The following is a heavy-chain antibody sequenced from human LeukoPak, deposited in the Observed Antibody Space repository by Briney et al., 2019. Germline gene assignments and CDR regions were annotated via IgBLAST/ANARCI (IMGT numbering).Heavy chain of an antibody. V-gene: IGHV4-39*01. D-gene: IGHD3-3*01. CDR1: GGSISSSRYY. CDR2: IYYRGST. CDR3: ARAMEESTIFGVVIMHFDD. Sequence: PSETLSLTCSLCGGSISSSRYYWGWIRQPPGRGLEWFGRIYYRGSTHYTPSLKSRVTRPVHTSKHPFSLKLSSVTAADTAVYYCARAMEESTIFGVVIMHFDDWGQGTLVTVSS. J-gene: IGHJ4*02.